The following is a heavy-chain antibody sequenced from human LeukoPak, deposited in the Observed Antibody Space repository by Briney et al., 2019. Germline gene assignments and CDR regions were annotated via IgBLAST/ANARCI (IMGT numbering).Heavy chain of an antibody. CDR2: INHSGST. CDR3: ARGNPLITMVRGVPPYYFDY. CDR1: GGSFSGYY. Sequence: PSETLSLTCAVYGGSFSGYYWSWIRPPPGKGLEWIGEINHSGSTNYNPSLKSRVTISVDTSKNQFSLKLSSVAAADTAVYYCARGNPLITMVRGVPPYYFDYWGQGTLVTVSS. V-gene: IGHV4-34*01. D-gene: IGHD3-10*01. J-gene: IGHJ4*02.